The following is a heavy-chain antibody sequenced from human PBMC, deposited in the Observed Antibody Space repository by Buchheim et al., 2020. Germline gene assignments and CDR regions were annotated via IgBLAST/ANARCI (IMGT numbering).Heavy chain of an antibody. CDR1: GLTFSDYY. D-gene: IGHD1-7*01. CDR3: ARDQLKREITGTGTTDYYGMDV. J-gene: IGHJ6*02. CDR2: ISSSSSYT. Sequence: QVQLVESGGGLVKPGGSLRLSCAASGLTFSDYYMSWIRQAPGKGLEWVSYISSSSSYTNYADSVKGRFTISRDNAKNSLYLQMNSLRAEDTAVYYCARDQLKREITGTGTTDYYGMDVWGQGTT. V-gene: IGHV3-11*06.